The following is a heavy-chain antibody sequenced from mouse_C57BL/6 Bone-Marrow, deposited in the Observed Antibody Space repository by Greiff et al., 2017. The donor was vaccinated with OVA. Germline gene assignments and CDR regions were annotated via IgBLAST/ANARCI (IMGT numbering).Heavy chain of an antibody. J-gene: IGHJ2*01. CDR3: ASRAVVGRDFDY. V-gene: IGHV5-17*01. CDR1: GFTFSDYG. D-gene: IGHD1-1*01. CDR2: ISSGSSTI. Sequence: EVKVEESGGGLVKPGGSLKLSCAASGFTFSDYGMHWVRQAPEKGLEWVAYISSGSSTIYYADTVKGRFTISRDNAKNTLFLQMTSLRSEDTAMYYCASRAVVGRDFDYWGQGTTLTVSS.